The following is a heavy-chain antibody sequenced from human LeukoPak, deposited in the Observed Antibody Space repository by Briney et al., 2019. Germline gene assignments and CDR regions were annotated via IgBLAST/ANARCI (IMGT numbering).Heavy chain of an antibody. J-gene: IGHJ6*03. CDR1: PGSMDSGLYY. D-gene: IGHD5/OR15-5a*01. V-gene: IGHV4-61*02. CDR3: ARETKDIYSPSWGLYDTYYYIDA. Sequence: SETLSLTCAVSPGSMDSGLYYWTWIRQPAGKGLEWIGRISNNGGTAYNPSLRSRVTITVDTSNNHLSLKLTSVTAADPAVYYCARETKDIYSPSWGLYDTYYYIDAWGKGTTVTVSS. CDR2: ISNNGGT.